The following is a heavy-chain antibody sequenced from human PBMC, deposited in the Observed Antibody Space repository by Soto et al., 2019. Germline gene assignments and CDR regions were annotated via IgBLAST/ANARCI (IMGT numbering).Heavy chain of an antibody. J-gene: IGHJ6*02. CDR2: MNPDSGNT. V-gene: IGHV1-8*01. Sequence: QVQLVQSGAEVKKPGASVKVSCKASGYTFTSYDINWVRQATGQGLEWMGWMNPDSGNTGYAQKLQGRVTMTRNTSISPAYMELSSLRSEDTAVYYCARDHSSGWYGPYYYYGMDVWGQGTTVTVSS. D-gene: IGHD6-19*01. CDR3: ARDHSSGWYGPYYYYGMDV. CDR1: GYTFTSYD.